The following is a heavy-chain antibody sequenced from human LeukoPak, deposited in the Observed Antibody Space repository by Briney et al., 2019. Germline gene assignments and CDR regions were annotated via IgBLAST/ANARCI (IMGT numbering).Heavy chain of an antibody. CDR2: ISYDGSNK. V-gene: IGHV3-30*03. CDR1: GFTFSSYG. CDR3: ARAPSGDDAFDI. J-gene: IGHJ3*02. Sequence: PGRSLRLSCAASGFTFSSYGMHWVRQAPGKGLQWVAVISYDGSNKYYADSVKGRFTISRDNSKNTLYLQMNSLRAEDTAVYYCARAPSGDDAFDIWGQGTMVTVSS. D-gene: IGHD2-21*02.